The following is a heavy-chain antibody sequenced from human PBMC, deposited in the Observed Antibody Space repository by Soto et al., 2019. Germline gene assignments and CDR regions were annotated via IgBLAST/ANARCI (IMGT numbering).Heavy chain of an antibody. D-gene: IGHD1-1*01. CDR3: ARDLTVESTTDCFDY. CDR1: GYPFSKYS. J-gene: IGHJ4*02. CDR2: ISSSSRYI. Sequence: PGGSLRLSCAASGYPFSKYSINWVRRAPGKGLEWVASISSSSRYIYYADSMKGRFTVSRDNAKNSVYLQMNSLRAEDTAMYYCARDLTVESTTDCFDYWGQGSPVTVSS. V-gene: IGHV3-21*01.